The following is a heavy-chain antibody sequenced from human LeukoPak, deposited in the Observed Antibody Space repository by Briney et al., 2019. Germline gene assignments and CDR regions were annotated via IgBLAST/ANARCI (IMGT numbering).Heavy chain of an antibody. Sequence: ASVKVSCKASGYTFTSYGISWVRQAPGQGLEWMGWISAYNGTTNYAQKLQGRVTMTTDTSTSTAYMELRSLRSDDTAVYYCARAAGGPVVAAGMDVWGQGTTVTVSS. D-gene: IGHD2-15*01. CDR1: GYTFTSYG. V-gene: IGHV1-18*01. CDR2: ISAYNGTT. J-gene: IGHJ6*02. CDR3: ARAAGGPVVAAGMDV.